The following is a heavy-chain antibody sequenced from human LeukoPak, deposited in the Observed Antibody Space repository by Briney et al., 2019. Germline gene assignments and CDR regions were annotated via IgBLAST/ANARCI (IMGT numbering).Heavy chain of an antibody. D-gene: IGHD3-10*01. CDR3: ARETSGTSKIDS. CDR2: VSDSGST. CDR1: GGSIISRSYF. V-gene: IGHV4-39*02. Sequence: PSETLSLTCTVSGGSIISRSYFWAWLRQPAGKGLEWIGSVSDSGSTTYNPSPSLKSRVTISVDTSKNQFSLKLSSVTAADTVVYHCARETSGTSKIDSWGQGTLVTVSS. J-gene: IGHJ4*02.